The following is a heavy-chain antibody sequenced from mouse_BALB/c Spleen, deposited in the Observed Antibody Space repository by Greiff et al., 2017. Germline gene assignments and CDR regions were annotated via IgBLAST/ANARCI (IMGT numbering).Heavy chain of an antibody. D-gene: IGHD2-4*01. CDR1: GYAFTNYL. J-gene: IGHJ4*01. V-gene: IGHV1-54*01. Sequence: QVQLQQSGAELVRPGTSVKVSCKASGYAFTNYLIEWVKQRPGQGLEWIGVINPGSGGTNYNEKFKGKATLTADKSSSTAYMQLSSLTSDDSAVYFCARLYDYDGGKDYWGQGTSVTVSS. CDR3: ARLYDYDGGKDY. CDR2: INPGSGGT.